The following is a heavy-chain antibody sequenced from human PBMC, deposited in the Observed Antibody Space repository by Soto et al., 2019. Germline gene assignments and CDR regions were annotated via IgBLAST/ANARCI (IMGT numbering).Heavy chain of an antibody. D-gene: IGHD2-15*01. Sequence: QVQLQESGPGLVKPSQTLSLTCTVSGGSISSGDYYWSWIRQPPGKGLEWIGYIYYSGSTYYNPSLKSRVTISVDTSKNQFSLKLSSVTAADTAVYYCATETGGSYDENWFDPWGQGTLVTVSS. V-gene: IGHV4-30-4*01. CDR2: IYYSGST. J-gene: IGHJ5*02. CDR1: GGSISSGDYY. CDR3: ATETGGSYDENWFDP.